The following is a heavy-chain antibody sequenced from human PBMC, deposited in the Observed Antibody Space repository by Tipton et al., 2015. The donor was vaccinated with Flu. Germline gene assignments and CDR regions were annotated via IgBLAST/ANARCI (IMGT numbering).Heavy chain of an antibody. Sequence: LRLSCTVSGYSVTGGYYWGWIRQPPGKGLEYIGYMFHSGGTYYNPSLRSRVTISVDTSKNQFSLKLSSVTAADTAVYYCAREGVGNAFDIWGQGTMVTVSS. CDR2: MFHSGGT. J-gene: IGHJ3*02. CDR3: AREGVGNAFDI. D-gene: IGHD1-26*01. V-gene: IGHV4-38-2*02. CDR1: GYSVTGGYY.